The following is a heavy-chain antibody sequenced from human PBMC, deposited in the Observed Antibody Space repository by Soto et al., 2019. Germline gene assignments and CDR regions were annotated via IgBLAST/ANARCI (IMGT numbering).Heavy chain of an antibody. J-gene: IGHJ6*02. Sequence: QVQLQQWGAGLLKPSETLSLTCAVYGGSFSGYYWSWIRQPPGKGLEWIGEINHSGSTNYNPSLKSRVTISVDTSKNQVSLKLSSVAAADTAVYYCARAPPWIQLWLPSYYYYYGMDVWGQGTTVTVSS. CDR1: GGSFSGYY. CDR2: INHSGST. CDR3: ARAPPWIQLWLPSYYYYYGMDV. D-gene: IGHD5-18*01. V-gene: IGHV4-34*01.